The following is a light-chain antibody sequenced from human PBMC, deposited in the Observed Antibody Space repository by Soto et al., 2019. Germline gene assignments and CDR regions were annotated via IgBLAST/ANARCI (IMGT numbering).Light chain of an antibody. Sequence: DTQMTQSPSTLSASVGDRVTITCRASQTINTWLAWYQQRPGRAPKLLIYKASSLESGVPSRFSGSGSGTEFTLTISSLQPDDFASYYCQQYNSYQYSFGQGTKLEIK. V-gene: IGKV1-5*03. J-gene: IGKJ2*03. CDR3: QQYNSYQYS. CDR1: QTINTW. CDR2: KAS.